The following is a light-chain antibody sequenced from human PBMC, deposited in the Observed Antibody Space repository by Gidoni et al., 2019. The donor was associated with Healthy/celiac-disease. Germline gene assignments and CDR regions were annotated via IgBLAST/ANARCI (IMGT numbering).Light chain of an antibody. Sequence: DIQMTQSPSSLSASVGDRVTITCRASQNISSYLNWYQQKPGKAPKLLIYAASSLQSGVPSRFSGSGSGTDFTLTISRLQPEDFATYYCQQSYSTWTFGQGTKVEIK. J-gene: IGKJ1*01. CDR2: AAS. CDR3: QQSYSTWT. CDR1: QNISSY. V-gene: IGKV1-39*01.